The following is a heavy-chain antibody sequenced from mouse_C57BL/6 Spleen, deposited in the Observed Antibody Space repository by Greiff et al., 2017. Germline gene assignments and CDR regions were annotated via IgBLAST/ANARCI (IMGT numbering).Heavy chain of an antibody. CDR1: GFNFNDYY. J-gene: IGHJ4*01. Sequence: EVQLQQSGAELVKPGASVKLSCTASGFNFNDYYMHWVKQRTEQGLEWIGRIEPEDGGTKYAPKFQGKATKTADTSSTTVYLPLSSLTSEDTAVYYCATTFVPGDWGQGTSVTVSS. CDR2: IEPEDGGT. D-gene: IGHD1-1*01. V-gene: IGHV14-2*01. CDR3: ATTFVPGD.